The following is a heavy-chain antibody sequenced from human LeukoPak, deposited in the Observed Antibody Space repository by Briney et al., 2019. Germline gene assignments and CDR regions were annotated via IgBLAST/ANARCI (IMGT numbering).Heavy chain of an antibody. CDR1: GFTFSSYW. CDR3: ARERGYGDYNFDY. CDR2: INSDGSST. Sequence: GGSLRLSCAASGFTFSSYWMHWVRQAPGKGLVWVSHINSDGSSTNYADSVKGRFTISRDDAKNSLYLQMNSLRAEDTAVYYCARERGYGDYNFDYWGQGALVTVSS. D-gene: IGHD4-17*01. J-gene: IGHJ4*02. V-gene: IGHV3-74*01.